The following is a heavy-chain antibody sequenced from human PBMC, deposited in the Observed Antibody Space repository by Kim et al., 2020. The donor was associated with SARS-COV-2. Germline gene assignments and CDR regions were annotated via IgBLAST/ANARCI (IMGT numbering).Heavy chain of an antibody. J-gene: IGHJ4*02. CDR2: ISYDGSNK. V-gene: IGHV3-30*18. CDR1: GFTFSSYG. Sequence: GGSLRLSCAASGFTFSSYGMHWVRQAPGKGLEWVAVISYDGSNKYYADSVKGRFTISRDNSKNTLYLQMNSLRHEDTAVYYCAKYSGYYDYWGQGTLVTVSS. D-gene: IGHD1-26*01. CDR3: AKYSGYYDY.